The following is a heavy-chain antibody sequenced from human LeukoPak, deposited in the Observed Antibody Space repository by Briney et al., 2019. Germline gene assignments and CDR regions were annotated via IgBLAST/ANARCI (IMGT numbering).Heavy chain of an antibody. V-gene: IGHV3-48*03. J-gene: IGHJ3*02. CDR3: ARDGIQLWLRGGFDI. CDR1: GFTFSSYE. Sequence: PGGSLRLSCAASGFTFSSYEMNWVRQAPGKGLEWVSYISSSGSTIYYADSVKGRFTISRDNAKNSLYLQMNSLRAEDTAVYYCARDGIQLWLRGGFDIWGQGTMVTVSS. D-gene: IGHD5-18*01. CDR2: ISSSGSTI.